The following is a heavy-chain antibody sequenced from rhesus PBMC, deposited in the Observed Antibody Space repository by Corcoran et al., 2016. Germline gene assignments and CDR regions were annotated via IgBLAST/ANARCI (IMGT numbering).Heavy chain of an antibody. D-gene: IGHD6-25*01. CDR2: IFGSIGVT. CDR3: AIQIGGHHDY. J-gene: IGHJ4*01. Sequence: QVQLQESGPGLVTPSETLSLTCAVSGGSISGGYGWRWLRQPPGTGLEWIGHIFGSIGVTDYNPAPQTRVTTSRDTAKNQFSLKLRSVTAAHTAVDYCAIQIGGHHDYWGQGVLVTVSS. V-gene: IGHV4-76*01. CDR1: GGSISGGYG.